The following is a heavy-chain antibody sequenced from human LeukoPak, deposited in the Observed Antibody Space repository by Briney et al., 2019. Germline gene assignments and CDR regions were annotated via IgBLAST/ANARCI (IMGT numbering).Heavy chain of an antibody. Sequence: GGSLRLSCAASGFTFSSYWMHWVRQAPGKGLVWVSRINGDGSSTSYADSVKGRFTISRDNAKNTLYLQMNSLRAEDTAVYYCVKTRGIAVAGPDRWGQGTLGTVSS. V-gene: IGHV3-74*01. D-gene: IGHD6-19*01. J-gene: IGHJ4*02. CDR2: INGDGSST. CDR3: VKTRGIAVAGPDR. CDR1: GFTFSSYW.